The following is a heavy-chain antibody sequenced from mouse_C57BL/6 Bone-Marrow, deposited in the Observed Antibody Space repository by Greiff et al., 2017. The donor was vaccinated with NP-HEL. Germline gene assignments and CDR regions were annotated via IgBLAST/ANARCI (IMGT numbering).Heavy chain of an antibody. CDR2: IHPNSGST. D-gene: IGHD5-1-1*01. V-gene: IGHV1-64*01. Sequence: QVQLQQPGAELVKPGASVKLSCKAFGYTLTSYWMHWVKQRPGQGLEWIGMIHPNSGSTNYNEKFKSKATLTVDKASSTAYMQLSSLTSEDSAVYYCARSQYRTNFDYWGQGTTLTVSS. CDR3: ARSQYRTNFDY. CDR1: GYTLTSYW. J-gene: IGHJ2*01.